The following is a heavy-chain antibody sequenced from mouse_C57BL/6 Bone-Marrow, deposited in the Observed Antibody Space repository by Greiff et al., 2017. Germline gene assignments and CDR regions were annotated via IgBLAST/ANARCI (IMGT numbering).Heavy chain of an antibody. CDR2: IYPGDGDT. D-gene: IGHD1-1*01. V-gene: IGHV1-80*01. CDR1: GYAFSSYW. J-gene: IGHJ4*01. Sequence: VMLVESGAELVKPGASVKISCKASGYAFSSYWMNWVKQRPGKGLEWIGQIYPGDGDTNYNGKFKGKATLTADKSSSTAYMQLSSLTSEDSAVYFCARSRYYGSSWYYAMDYWGQGTSVTVSS. CDR3: ARSRYYGSSWYYAMDY.